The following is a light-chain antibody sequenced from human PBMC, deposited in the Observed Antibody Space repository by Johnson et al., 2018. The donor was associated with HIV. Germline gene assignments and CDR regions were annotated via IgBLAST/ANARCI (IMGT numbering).Light chain of an antibody. Sequence: QSVLTQPPSVSAAPGQKVSISCSGNSSSIGSNYVSWYQQLPGAAPKLLIFENNKRPSGIPDRFSGSKSGTSATLGITGLQTGDEADYYCGTWGGVFGTGTTVTVL. CDR2: ENN. CDR1: SSSIGSNY. J-gene: IGLJ1*01. V-gene: IGLV1-51*02. CDR3: GTWGGV.